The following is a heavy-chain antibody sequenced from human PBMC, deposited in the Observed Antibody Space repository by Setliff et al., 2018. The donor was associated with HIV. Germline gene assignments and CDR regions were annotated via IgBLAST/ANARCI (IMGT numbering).Heavy chain of an antibody. V-gene: IGHV4-59*12. CDR2: LYYSGST. CDR1: GGSTSSYY. CDR3: ARDATSEGYMDV. Sequence: PSETLSLTCTVSGGSTSSYYWSWIRQPPGKGLEWIGSLYYSGSTNYNPSLQSRVTISVDTSENQFSLKLTSVTAADTAMYFCARDATSEGYMDVWGKGTTVTVSS. J-gene: IGHJ6*03.